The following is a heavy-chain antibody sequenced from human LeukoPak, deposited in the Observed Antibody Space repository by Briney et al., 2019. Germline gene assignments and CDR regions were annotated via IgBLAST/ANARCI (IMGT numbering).Heavy chain of an antibody. CDR2: INTNAGNP. D-gene: IGHD5-12*01. Sequence: ASVKVSCKASGYTFINNAMNWVRQAPGQGLEWMGWINTNAGNPTYAQGFTGRFVFSLDTSVSTAYLQISSLKAEDTAVYYCARGEWLLDFWGQGTLVTVSS. CDR1: GYTFINNA. CDR3: ARGEWLLDF. J-gene: IGHJ1*01. V-gene: IGHV7-4-1*02.